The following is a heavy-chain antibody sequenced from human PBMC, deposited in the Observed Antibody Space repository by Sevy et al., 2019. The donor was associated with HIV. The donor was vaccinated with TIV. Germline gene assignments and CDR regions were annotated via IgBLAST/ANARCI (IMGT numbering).Heavy chain of an antibody. Sequence: GGSLRLSCAASGFALSNYYAMHWVRQAPGKGLEWVALISYDGSDKYYADSVKGRFTISRDNFKNTPYLQMNSLTTEETAVYYCARPRANYVDHYFFYAMDVWGQGTTVTVSS. J-gene: IGHJ6*02. CDR2: ISYDGSDK. CDR1: GFALSNYYA. V-gene: IGHV3-30-3*01. D-gene: IGHD4-17*01. CDR3: ARPRANYVDHYFFYAMDV.